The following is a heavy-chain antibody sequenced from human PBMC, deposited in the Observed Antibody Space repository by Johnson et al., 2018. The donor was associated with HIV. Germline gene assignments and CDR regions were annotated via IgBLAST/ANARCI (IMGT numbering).Heavy chain of an antibody. Sequence: QVQLVESGGGVVQAGRSLRLSCVASGFSFSAYAIHWVRQAPGQGLEWVAVIWYDGHFTYYGESVKGRFTISRDNSKNTVFLEMNSLTAEDTGLYYCVKDGAHSGSHHDAFDVWGRGTVVTVSS. D-gene: IGHD1-26*01. J-gene: IGHJ3*01. V-gene: IGHV3-33*06. CDR3: VKDGAHSGSHHDAFDV. CDR1: GFSFSAYA. CDR2: IWYDGHFT.